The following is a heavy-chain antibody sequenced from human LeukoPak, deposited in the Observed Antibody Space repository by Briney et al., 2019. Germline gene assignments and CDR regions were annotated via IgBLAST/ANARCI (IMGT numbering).Heavy chain of an antibody. CDR3: ARVNYYGSGSYQYYFDY. J-gene: IGHJ4*02. CDR2: IYYSGST. CDR1: GGSISSGGYY. Sequence: SETLSLICTVSGGSISSGGYYWSWIRQHPGKGLEWIGYIYYSGSTYYNPSLKSRVTISVDTSKNQFSLKLSSVTAADTAVYYCARVNYYGSGSYQYYFDYWGQGTLVTVSS. D-gene: IGHD3-10*01. V-gene: IGHV4-31*03.